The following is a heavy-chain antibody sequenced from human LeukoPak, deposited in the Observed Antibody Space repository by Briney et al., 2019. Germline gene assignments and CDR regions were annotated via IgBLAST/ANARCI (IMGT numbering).Heavy chain of an antibody. J-gene: IGHJ4*02. V-gene: IGHV4-39*07. Sequence: SETLSLTCTVSGGSISSSSYYWGWIRQPPGKGLEWIGSIYYSGSTYYNPSLKSRVTISVDTSKNQFSLKLSSVTAADTAVYYCAREGGYYGSGSPNWGQGTLVTVSS. CDR1: GGSISSSSYY. CDR3: AREGGYYGSGSPN. CDR2: IYYSGST. D-gene: IGHD3-10*01.